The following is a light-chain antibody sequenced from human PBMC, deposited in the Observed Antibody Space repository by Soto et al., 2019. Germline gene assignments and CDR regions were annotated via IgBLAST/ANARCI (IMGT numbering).Light chain of an antibody. Sequence: DIVLTQSPGTRSLSPGGGATRSCRASQSVGSIYLAWYQQKPGQPPRLPTHGASNRAPGIPARFSGSGSGTDFTLTIRSLEPDDFAVYYCQQRSSWPRITFGQGTRLEIK. CDR3: QQRSSWPRIT. CDR2: GAS. CDR1: QSVGSIY. V-gene: IGKV3-11*01. J-gene: IGKJ5*01.